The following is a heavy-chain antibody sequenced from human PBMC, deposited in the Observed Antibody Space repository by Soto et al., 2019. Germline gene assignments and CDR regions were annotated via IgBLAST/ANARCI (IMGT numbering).Heavy chain of an antibody. Sequence: SETLSLTCTVSGGSISNYYWNWIRQPPGKGLEWIGYIYYSRSANYNPSLKSRVTISVDTSKNQFSLKLTSVTAADTAVYYCARMGPIEDLATKYYFDYWGQGAMVTV. V-gene: IGHV4-59*01. CDR2: IYYSRSA. J-gene: IGHJ4*02. CDR1: GGSISNYY. D-gene: IGHD1-26*01. CDR3: ARMGPIEDLATKYYFDY.